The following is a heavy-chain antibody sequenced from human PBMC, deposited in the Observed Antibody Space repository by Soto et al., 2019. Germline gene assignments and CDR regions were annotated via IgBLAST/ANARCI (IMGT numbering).Heavy chain of an antibody. CDR3: AKWAPLDY. CDR2: ISYDGSNK. CDR1: GFTFSSYG. Sequence: PGGSLRLSCAVSGFTFSSYGMHWVRQAPGKGLEWVAVISYDGSNKYYADSVKGRFTISRDNSKNTLYLQMNSLRAEDTAVYYCAKWAPLDYWGQGTLVTVSS. J-gene: IGHJ4*02. V-gene: IGHV3-30*18.